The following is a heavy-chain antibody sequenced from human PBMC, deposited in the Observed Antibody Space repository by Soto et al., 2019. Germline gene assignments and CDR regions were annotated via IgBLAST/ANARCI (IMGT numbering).Heavy chain of an antibody. CDR3: AKELDICTARELFDP. CDR1: GFTFSGCY. D-gene: IGHD2-8*02. J-gene: IGHJ5*02. CDR2: ISGSDSII. V-gene: IGHV3-11*04. Sequence: GGSLRLSCAASGFTFSGCYMSWIRQAPGKGLEWISHISGSDSIIHYADSAKGRFTISWDNAKKTLYLQMNSLRAEDTAVYYCAKELDICTARELFDPWGQGTLVTVSS.